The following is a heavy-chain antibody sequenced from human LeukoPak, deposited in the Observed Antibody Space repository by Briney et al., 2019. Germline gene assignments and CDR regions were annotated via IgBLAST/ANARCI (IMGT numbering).Heavy chain of an antibody. CDR3: ARKRLAGYYYMDV. D-gene: IGHD6-19*01. CDR2: INPNSGGT. Sequence: ASVKVSCKASGYTFTGYYMHWVRQAPGQGLEWMGWINPNSGGTNYAQKFQGRVTMTRDTSISTAYMELSSLRSEDTAVYYCARKRLAGYYYMDVWGKGTTVTISS. V-gene: IGHV1-2*02. CDR1: GYTFTGYY. J-gene: IGHJ6*03.